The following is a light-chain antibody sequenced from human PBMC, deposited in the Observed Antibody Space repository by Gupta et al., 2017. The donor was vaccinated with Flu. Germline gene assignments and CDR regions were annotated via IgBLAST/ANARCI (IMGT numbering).Light chain of an antibody. CDR1: QSILYSSNNRNY. Sequence: DIVMTQSPDSLAMSLGERATINCKSSQSILYSSNNRNYLAWYQQKPGQPPKLLIYWASSRESGVPDRFSGSGSETDFTLTISSLQAEDVAVYYCHQEDTTPLTFGGGTKVEIK. J-gene: IGKJ4*01. V-gene: IGKV4-1*01. CDR2: WAS. CDR3: HQEDTTPLT.